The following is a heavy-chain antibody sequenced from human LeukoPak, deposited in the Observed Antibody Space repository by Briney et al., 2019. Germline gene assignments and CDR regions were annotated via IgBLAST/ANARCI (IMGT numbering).Heavy chain of an antibody. CDR1: GFALSSYN. D-gene: IGHD3-22*01. CDR2: ISTSSSVI. V-gene: IGHV3-48*01. J-gene: IGHJ4*02. CDR3: TKDDGYYDSSGSFLFDS. Sequence: PGGSLRLSCTASGFALSSYNMNWVRQAPGKGLEWLSYISTSSSVIYQADSVKGRFSISRDNSKNTLYLQMNSLRAEDTAVYYCTKDDGYYDSSGSFLFDSWGQGTLVTVSS.